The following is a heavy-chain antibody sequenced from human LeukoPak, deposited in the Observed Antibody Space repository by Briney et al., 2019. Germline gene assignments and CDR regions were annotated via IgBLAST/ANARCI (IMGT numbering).Heavy chain of an antibody. CDR3: ASSLGIASRSPPGH. CDR1: GYSFTYYY. CDR2: INPNTGGT. J-gene: IGHJ4*02. D-gene: IGHD6-6*01. Sequence: ASVKVSCKASGYSFTYYYMHWVRQAPGQGLEWMGWINPNTGGTDFAQKFQGRVTMTRDTSISTVYMELSRLRSDDTAMYYCASSLGIASRSPPGHWGQGSLVTVSS. V-gene: IGHV1-2*02.